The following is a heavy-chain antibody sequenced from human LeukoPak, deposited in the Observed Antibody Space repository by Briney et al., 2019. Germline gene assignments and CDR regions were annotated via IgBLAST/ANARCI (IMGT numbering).Heavy chain of an antibody. Sequence: KGGESLKISCKGSGYIFSTYCIVWVRQMPGKGLKWMGIICPADSDITYSPSFQGQVTISTDKSTSTAYLQWSSLKASDTAMYYCARRAYCGGDCTSAYYDYFAMDVWGQGTTVTVSS. CDR3: ARRAYCGGDCTSAYYDYFAMDV. CDR1: GYIFSTYC. D-gene: IGHD2-21*02. CDR2: ICPADSDI. J-gene: IGHJ6*02. V-gene: IGHV5-51*01.